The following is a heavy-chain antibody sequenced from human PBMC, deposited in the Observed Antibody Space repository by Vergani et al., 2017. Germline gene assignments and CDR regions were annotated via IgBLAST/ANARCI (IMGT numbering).Heavy chain of an antibody. V-gene: IGHV4-39*01. CDR1: GGSISSSSYY. CDR3: ARLGGEGAVGY. J-gene: IGHJ4*02. Sequence: QLQLQESGPGLVKPSETLFLTCTVSGGSISSSSYYWGWIRQPPGKGLEWIGSIYYSGSTYYNPSLKSRVTISVDTSKNQFSLKLSSVTAADTAVYYCARLGGEGAVGYWGQGTLVTVSS. D-gene: IGHD3-16*01. CDR2: IYYSGST.